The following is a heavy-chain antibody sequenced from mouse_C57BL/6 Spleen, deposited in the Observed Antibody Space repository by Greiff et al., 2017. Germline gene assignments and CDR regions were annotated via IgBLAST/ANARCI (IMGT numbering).Heavy chain of an antibody. J-gene: IGHJ4*01. D-gene: IGHD1-1*01. CDR2: IDPETGGT. CDR1: GYTFTDYE. V-gene: IGHV1-15*01. CDR3: TRGGPITTVVATGAMDY. Sequence: VQLQESGAELVRPGASVTLSCKASGYTFTDYEMHWVKQTPVHGLEWIGAIDPETGGTAYNQKFKGKAILTADKSSSTAYIELSSLTSEDSAVYYCTRGGPITTVVATGAMDYWGQGTSVTVSS.